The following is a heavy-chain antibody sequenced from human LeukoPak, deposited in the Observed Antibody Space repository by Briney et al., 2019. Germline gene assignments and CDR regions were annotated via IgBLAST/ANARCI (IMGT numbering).Heavy chain of an antibody. CDR2: INPNSGGT. D-gene: IGHD6-19*01. Sequence: ASVKVSCKASGYTFTGYYTHWVRPAPGQGLDWMGWINPNSGGTNYAQKFQGRVTMTRDTSISTAYMELSRLRSDDTAVYYCGLTPIAVAGPVWFDPWGQGTLVTVSS. CDR1: GYTFTGYY. V-gene: IGHV1-2*02. J-gene: IGHJ5*02. CDR3: GLTPIAVAGPVWFDP.